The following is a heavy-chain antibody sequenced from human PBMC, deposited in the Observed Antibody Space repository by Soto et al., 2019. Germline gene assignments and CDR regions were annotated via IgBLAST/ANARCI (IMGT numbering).Heavy chain of an antibody. J-gene: IGHJ4*02. CDR1: GFTVSSNY. Sequence: PGGSLRLSCAASGFTVSSNYMSWVRQAPGKGLEWVSVIYSGGSTYYADSVKGRFTISRDNSKNTLYLQMNSLRAEDTAVYYCARTAYQQLNDYWGQGTLVTVSS. CDR2: IYSGGST. CDR3: ARTAYQQLNDY. D-gene: IGHD6-13*01. V-gene: IGHV3-53*01.